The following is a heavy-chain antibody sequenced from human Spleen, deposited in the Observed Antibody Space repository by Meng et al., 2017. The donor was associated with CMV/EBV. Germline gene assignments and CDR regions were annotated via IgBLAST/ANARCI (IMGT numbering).Heavy chain of an antibody. V-gene: IGHV3-53*01. CDR2: IYRGGKT. D-gene: IGHD1-26*01. CDR1: GFTVSNNY. Sequence: GESLKISCAASGFTVSNNYISWVRQAPGKGLEWVSTIYRGGKTFYADSVKGRFTISRDNSKNTLFLEMNSLRVEDTAVYYCARWPWESLRGDWGQGTRVTVSS. CDR3: ARWPWESLRGD. J-gene: IGHJ4*02.